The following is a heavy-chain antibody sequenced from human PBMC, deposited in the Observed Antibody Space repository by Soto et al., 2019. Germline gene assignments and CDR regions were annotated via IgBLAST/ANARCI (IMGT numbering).Heavy chain of an antibody. CDR1: GFTFSSYG. J-gene: IGHJ4*02. CDR3: AKDRRRDGYNFDY. Sequence: QVQLVESGGGVVQPGRSLRLSCAASGFTFSSYGMHWVRQAPGKGLEWVAVISYDGSNKYYVDSVKGRFTISRDNSKNTLYLQMNSLRAEDTAVYYCAKDRRRDGYNFDYWGQGTLVTVSS. D-gene: IGHD5-12*01. V-gene: IGHV3-30*18. CDR2: ISYDGSNK.